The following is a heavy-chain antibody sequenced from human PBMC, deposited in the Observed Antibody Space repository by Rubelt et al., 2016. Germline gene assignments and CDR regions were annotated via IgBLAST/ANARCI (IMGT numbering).Heavy chain of an antibody. CDR3: ASSSGWYFDY. J-gene: IGHJ4*02. Sequence: QVQLVESGGGVVQPGRSLRLSCAASGFTFSSYAMHWVRQAPGKGLEWVAVISYDGTNKYYADSVKGRFTSSRDNSKNTLYLQMNSLRAEDTAVYYCASSSGWYFDYWGQGTLVTVSS. CDR2: ISYDGTNK. V-gene: IGHV3-30*04. CDR1: GFTFSSYA. D-gene: IGHD6-19*01.